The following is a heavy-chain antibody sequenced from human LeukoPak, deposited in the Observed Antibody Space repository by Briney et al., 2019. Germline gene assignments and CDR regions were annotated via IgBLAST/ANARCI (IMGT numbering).Heavy chain of an antibody. V-gene: IGHV3-7*01. CDR3: ARDQYWGYYDFWSGYYRDPILDY. Sequence: PGGSLRLSCAASGFTFSSYWMSWVRQAPGKGLEWVANIKQDGSEKYYVDSVKGRFTISRDNAKNSLYLQMNSLRAEDTAVYYCARDQYWGYYDFWSGYYRDPILDYWGQGTLVTVSS. D-gene: IGHD3-3*01. J-gene: IGHJ4*02. CDR2: IKQDGSEK. CDR1: GFTFSSYW.